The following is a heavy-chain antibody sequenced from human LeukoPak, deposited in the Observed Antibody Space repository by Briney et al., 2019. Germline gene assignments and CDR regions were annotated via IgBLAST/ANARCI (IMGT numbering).Heavy chain of an antibody. CDR3: ARDYFSDYVFDF. D-gene: IGHD3-10*02. Sequence: ASVKVSCKASGYTFTSYGISWVRQAPGQGLEGMGLTSADNGHTNYVQKFQGRVTMTTDTSTNTAYMELRSLRFDDTAMYYCARDYFSDYVFDFWGQGTLITVSS. CDR2: TSADNGHT. J-gene: IGHJ4*02. V-gene: IGHV1-18*01. CDR1: GYTFTSYG.